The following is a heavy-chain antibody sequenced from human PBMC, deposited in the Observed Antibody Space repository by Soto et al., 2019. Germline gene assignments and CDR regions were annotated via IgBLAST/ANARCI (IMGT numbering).Heavy chain of an antibody. D-gene: IGHD5-12*01. Sequence: GGSLRLSCAASGFTFSSYAMHWVRQAPGKGLEWVAVISYDGSNKYYADSVKGRFTISRDNSKNTLYLQMNSLRAEDTAVYYCARDYWMADIVATAYWGQGTLVTVSS. CDR1: GFTFSSYA. J-gene: IGHJ4*02. V-gene: IGHV3-30-3*01. CDR3: ARDYWMADIVATAY. CDR2: ISYDGSNK.